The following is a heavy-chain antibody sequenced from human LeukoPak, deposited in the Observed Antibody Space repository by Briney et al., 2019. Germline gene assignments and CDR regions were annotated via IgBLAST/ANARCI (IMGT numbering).Heavy chain of an antibody. CDR2: ISSSSSYI. J-gene: IGHJ4*02. Sequence: GGTLRLSCAASGFTFSSYSMNWVRQAPGKGLEWVSSISSSSSYIYYADSVKGRFTISRDNAKNSLYLQMNSLRAEDTAVYYCARVPLGEGGNPDSYYFDYWGQGTLVTVSS. CDR3: ARVPLGEGGNPDSYYFDY. D-gene: IGHD3-16*01. V-gene: IGHV3-21*01. CDR1: GFTFSSYS.